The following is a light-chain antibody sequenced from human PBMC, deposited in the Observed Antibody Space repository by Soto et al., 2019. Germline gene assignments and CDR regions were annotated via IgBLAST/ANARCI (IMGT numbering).Light chain of an antibody. Sequence: EIVLTQSPATLSLSPGERATLSCRASQSVRSYLAWFQQRPGQAPRLLIYDASNRATGIPGRFSGSGSGTDFTLTISSLEPEDFAVYYCQQRSNWPTTFGQGTKLEIK. J-gene: IGKJ2*01. V-gene: IGKV3-11*01. CDR1: QSVRSY. CDR3: QQRSNWPTT. CDR2: DAS.